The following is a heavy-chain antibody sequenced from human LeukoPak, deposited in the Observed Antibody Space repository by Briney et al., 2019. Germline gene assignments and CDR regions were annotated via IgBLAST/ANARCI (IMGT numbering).Heavy chain of an antibody. J-gene: IGHJ4*02. CDR1: GGSISSSSYY. D-gene: IGHD2-2*01. V-gene: IGHV4-39*01. CDR2: INYSGNT. CDR3: ARIDTVVLPSTMFDY. Sequence: SETLSLTCTVSGGSISSSSYYWGWIRQPPGKGLEWIGSINYSGNTYYNPSLKSRVTISVDTSRNQFSLKLSSVTAADTALYYCARIDTVVLPSTMFDYWGQGTLVTVSS.